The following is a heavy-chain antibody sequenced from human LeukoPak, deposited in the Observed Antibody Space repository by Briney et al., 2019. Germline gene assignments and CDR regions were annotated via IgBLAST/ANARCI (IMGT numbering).Heavy chain of an antibody. V-gene: IGHV4-31*03. CDR1: GGSISSGGYY. CDR2: IYYSGST. Sequence: SETLSLTCTVSGGSISSGGYYWSWIRQHPGKGLGWIGYIYYSGSTYYNPSLKSRVTISVDTSKNQFSLKLSSVTAADTAVYYCARGSGYYDSSGYYFDYWGQGTLVTVSS. D-gene: IGHD3-22*01. J-gene: IGHJ4*02. CDR3: ARGSGYYDSSGYYFDY.